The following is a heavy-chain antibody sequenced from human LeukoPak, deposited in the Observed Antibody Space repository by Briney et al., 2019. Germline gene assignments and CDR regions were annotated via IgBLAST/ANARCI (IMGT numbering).Heavy chain of an antibody. V-gene: IGHV4-39*07. CDR3: ARGFSTYYYDSSGYYYWFDAFDI. CDR2: IYYSGST. J-gene: IGHJ3*02. CDR1: GGSISSSNYY. Sequence: SETLSLTCTVSGGSISSSNYYWDWIRQPPGKGLEWIGNIYYSGSTYYNPSLKSRVTISVDTSKNQFSLKLSSVTAADTAVYYCARGFSTYYYDSSGYYYWFDAFDIWGQGTMVTVSS. D-gene: IGHD3-22*01.